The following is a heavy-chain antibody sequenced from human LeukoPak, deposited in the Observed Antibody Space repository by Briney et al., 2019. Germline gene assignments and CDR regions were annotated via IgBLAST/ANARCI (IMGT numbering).Heavy chain of an antibody. J-gene: IGHJ4*02. CDR2: ITGSGGAT. V-gene: IGHV3-23*01. Sequence: GGSLKLSCAASGFTFSNYDMSWVRQAPGKGLEWVSSITGSGGATYYADSVTGRFTISRDNSKNTLYLQMNSLRAEDTAVFYCARGGFSGYVAVYWGQGTLVTVSS. CDR3: ARGGFSGYVAVY. D-gene: IGHD3-22*01. CDR1: GFTFSNYD.